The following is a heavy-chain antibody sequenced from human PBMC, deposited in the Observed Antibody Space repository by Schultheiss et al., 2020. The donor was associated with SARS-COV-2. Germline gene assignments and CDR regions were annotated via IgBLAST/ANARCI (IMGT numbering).Heavy chain of an antibody. CDR2: ISGSGGST. Sequence: GGSLRLSCAASGFTFSSSAMTWVRQAPGKGLEWVSAISGSGGSTYYADSVKGRFTISRDNSKNTLYLQMNSLRAEDTAVYYCAKDLGAYYYYYGMDVWGQGTSVTVSS. J-gene: IGHJ6*02. V-gene: IGHV3-23*01. CDR3: AKDLGAYYYYYGMDV. CDR1: GFTFSSSA. D-gene: IGHD3-16*01.